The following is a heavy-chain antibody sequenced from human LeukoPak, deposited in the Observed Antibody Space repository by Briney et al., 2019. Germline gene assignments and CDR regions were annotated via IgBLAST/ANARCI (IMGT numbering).Heavy chain of an antibody. D-gene: IGHD3-16*01. J-gene: IGHJ3*02. CDR3: ARGGGIRRYDAFNI. CDR1: GFTFSSNG. Sequence: GGSLRLSCAASGFTFSSNGMHWVRQAPGKGLEWVAVISYDGSNKYYADFVKGRFTISRDNSKNTLYLQMNSLRAEDTAVYYCARGGGIRRYDAFNIWGQGTMVTVSS. V-gene: IGHV3-30*03. CDR2: ISYDGSNK.